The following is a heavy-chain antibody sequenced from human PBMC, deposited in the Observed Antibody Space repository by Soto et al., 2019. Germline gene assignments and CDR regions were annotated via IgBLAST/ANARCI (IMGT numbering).Heavy chain of an antibody. D-gene: IGHD2-8*01. Sequence: ASVKVSCKASGYTFTSYYMHWVRQAPGQGLEWMGIINPSGGSTSYAQKFQGRVTMTRDTSTSTVYMELSSLRSEDTAVYYCARDLVVLMVYAVPYYYYHGMDVWGQGTTVTVSS. CDR1: GYTFTSYY. CDR3: ARDLVVLMVYAVPYYYYHGMDV. J-gene: IGHJ6*02. V-gene: IGHV1-46*01. CDR2: INPSGGST.